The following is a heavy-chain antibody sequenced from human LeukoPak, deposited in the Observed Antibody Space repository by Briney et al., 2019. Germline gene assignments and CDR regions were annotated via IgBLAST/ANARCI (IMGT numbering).Heavy chain of an antibody. J-gene: IGHJ4*02. CDR3: AREGWGWNYELNFDY. V-gene: IGHV3-11*04. CDR2: LNSSGGPT. Sequence: GGSLRLSCAASGFTFSDYYMSWFRQAPGKGLECISYLNSSGGPTYYADSVKGRFTISRDNAKNTLYLQMNSLRAEDTAVYYCAREGWGWNYELNFDYWGQGTLVTVSS. D-gene: IGHD1-7*01. CDR1: GFTFSDYY.